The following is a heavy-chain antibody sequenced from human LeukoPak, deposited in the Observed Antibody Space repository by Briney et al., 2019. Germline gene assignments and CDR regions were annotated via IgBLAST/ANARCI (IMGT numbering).Heavy chain of an antibody. J-gene: IGHJ4*02. CDR3: ASTIHYYDSMPY. Sequence: GASVKVSCKASGYTFTSYGISWVRQAPGQGLEWMGWINPNSGGTNYAQKFQGRVTMTRDTSISTAYMELSRLRSDDTAVYYCASTIHYYDSMPYWGQGTLVTVSS. CDR1: GYTFTSYG. V-gene: IGHV1-2*02. D-gene: IGHD3-22*01. CDR2: INPNSGGT.